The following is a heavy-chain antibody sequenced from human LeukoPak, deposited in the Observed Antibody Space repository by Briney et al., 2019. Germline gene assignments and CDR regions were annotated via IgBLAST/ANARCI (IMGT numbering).Heavy chain of an antibody. Sequence: GSLRPSCAASGFTFSSYAMSWVRQAPGKGLEWVANIKQDGSEKYYVDSVKGRFTISRDNAKNSLYLQMNSLRAEDTAVYYCARDLAAAGFDYWGQGTLVTVSS. CDR3: ARDLAAAGFDY. V-gene: IGHV3-7*01. J-gene: IGHJ4*02. CDR1: GFTFSSYA. D-gene: IGHD6-13*01. CDR2: IKQDGSEK.